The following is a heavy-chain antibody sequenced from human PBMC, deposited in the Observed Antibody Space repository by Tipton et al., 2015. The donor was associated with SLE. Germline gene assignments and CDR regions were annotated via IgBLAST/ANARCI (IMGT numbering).Heavy chain of an antibody. CDR3: AKGSGKLIPSGWFDP. J-gene: IGHJ5*02. Sequence: SLRLSCAASSLTVSSNYMTWIRQPPGMGLEWVSLMYSSGDTLYADSVKGRFSISRDNSKNTVSLQMNSLGDEDTAVYYCAKGSGKLIPSGWFDPWGQGTLVTVSS. V-gene: IGHV3-66*03. CDR1: SLTVSSNY. CDR2: MYSSGDT. D-gene: IGHD6-25*01.